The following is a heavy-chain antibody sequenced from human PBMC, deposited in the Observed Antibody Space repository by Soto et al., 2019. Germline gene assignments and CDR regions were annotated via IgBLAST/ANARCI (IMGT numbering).Heavy chain of an antibody. V-gene: IGHV3-21*01. CDR1: GFTFSSYS. D-gene: IGHD2-15*01. J-gene: IGHJ3*02. CDR3: ARESGGSSDDAFDI. Sequence: TGGSLRLSCAASGFTFSSYSMNWVRQAPGKGLEWVSSISSSSSYIYYADSVKGRFTISRDNAKNSLYLQMNSLRAEDTAVYYCARESGGSSDDAFDIWGQGTMVTVSS. CDR2: ISSSSSYI.